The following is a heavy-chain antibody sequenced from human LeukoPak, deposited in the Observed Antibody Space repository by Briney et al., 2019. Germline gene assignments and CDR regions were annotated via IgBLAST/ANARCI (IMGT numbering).Heavy chain of an antibody. J-gene: IGHJ6*03. D-gene: IGHD1-26*01. V-gene: IGHV3-30*02. CDR2: IRYDGSNK. CDR3: ARGHPWAQGYMDV. Sequence: HPGGSLRLSCAASGFTFSSYGMHWVRQAPGKGLEWVAFIRYDGSNKYYADSVKGRFTISRDNSKNTLYLQMNSLRAEDTAVYYCARGHPWAQGYMDVWGKGTTVTVSS. CDR1: GFTFSSYG.